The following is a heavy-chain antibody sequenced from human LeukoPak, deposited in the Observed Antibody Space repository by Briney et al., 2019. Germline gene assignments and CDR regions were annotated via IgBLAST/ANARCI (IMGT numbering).Heavy chain of an antibody. CDR3: ARNMVGAAYFDL. V-gene: IGHV3-48*02. D-gene: IGHD1-26*01. CDR1: GFTFTNAW. J-gene: IGHJ4*02. CDR2: ISSGATVPL. Sequence: PGGSLRLSCVDSGFTFTNAWMSWVRQAPGKGLEWISYISSGATVPLQYADSVKGRFTISRDNAKNSVYLHMNSLRDEDTAVYFCARNMVGAAYFDLWGQGTLVTVSS.